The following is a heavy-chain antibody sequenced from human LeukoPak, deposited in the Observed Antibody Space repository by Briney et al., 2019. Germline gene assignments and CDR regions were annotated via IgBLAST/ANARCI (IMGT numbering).Heavy chain of an antibody. CDR3: ARGDGYNFFDY. V-gene: IGHV3-23*03. CDR1: GFTFSNYA. D-gene: IGHD5-24*01. J-gene: IGHJ4*02. CDR2: FYVGGAT. Sequence: GGSLRLSCAASGFTFSNYAMSWVRQAPGKGLEWVSVFYVGGATYYADSVKGRFTISRDNSENTLYLQMKSLRAEDTAVYYCARGDGYNFFDYWGQGTLVTVSS.